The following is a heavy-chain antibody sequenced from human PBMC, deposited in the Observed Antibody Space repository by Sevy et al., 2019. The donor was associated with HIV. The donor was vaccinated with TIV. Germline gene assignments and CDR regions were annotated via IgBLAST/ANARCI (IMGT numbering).Heavy chain of an antibody. CDR1: GFTFSIYS. D-gene: IGHD3-10*01. CDR3: ARDGGRITMVQGVLAYYHGMDV. CDR2: SSSSSNYI. J-gene: IGHJ6*02. Sequence: GGSLRLSCAASGFTFSIYSMNWVRQAPGKGLEWVSSSSSSSNYIYYADSVKGRFTISRDNAKNSLYLQMNSLRAEDTAGYYCARDGGRITMVQGVLAYYHGMDVWGQGTTVTVSS. V-gene: IGHV3-21*01.